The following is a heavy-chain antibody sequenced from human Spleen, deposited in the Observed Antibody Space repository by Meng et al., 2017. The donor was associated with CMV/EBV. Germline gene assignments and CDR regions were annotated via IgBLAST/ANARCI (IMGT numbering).Heavy chain of an antibody. D-gene: IGHD3-3*01. CDR2: IIPILGIA. J-gene: IGHJ6*02. V-gene: IGHV1-69*10. Sequence: SVKVSCKASGGTFSSYAISWVRQAPGQGLEWMGGIIPILGIANYAQKFQGRVTITADKSTSTAYMELSSLRSEDTAVYYCARKRNFGVVSYYYYGMDVWGQGTTVTVSS. CDR1: GGTFSSYA. CDR3: ARKRNFGVVSYYYYGMDV.